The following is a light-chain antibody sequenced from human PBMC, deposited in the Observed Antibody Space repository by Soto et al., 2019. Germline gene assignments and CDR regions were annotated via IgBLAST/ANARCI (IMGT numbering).Light chain of an antibody. Sequence: DNVLTQSPDTLSVSPGDRATLSCRASRIIGHNYLAWYQQKPGQAPRLLIYATSTRATGIPDRFSDSGSVTDFTLTISRLEPEDFAVYYCQQSGISPWTFGQGTKVE. J-gene: IGKJ1*01. V-gene: IGKV3-20*01. CDR3: QQSGISPWT. CDR2: ATS. CDR1: RIIGHNY.